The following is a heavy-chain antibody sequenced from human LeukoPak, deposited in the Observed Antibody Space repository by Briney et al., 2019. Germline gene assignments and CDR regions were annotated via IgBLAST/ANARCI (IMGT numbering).Heavy chain of an antibody. Sequence: PGGSLRLSCAASGFTFDDYAMHWVRQAPGKGLEWVSGISWNSGSIGYADSVKGRFTISRDNAKNSLYLQMNSLRAEDTALYYCAKGGIFSSSWYGDAFDIWGQGTMVTVSS. V-gene: IGHV3-9*01. J-gene: IGHJ3*02. CDR3: AKGGIFSSSWYGDAFDI. CDR1: GFTFDDYA. CDR2: ISWNSGSI. D-gene: IGHD6-13*01.